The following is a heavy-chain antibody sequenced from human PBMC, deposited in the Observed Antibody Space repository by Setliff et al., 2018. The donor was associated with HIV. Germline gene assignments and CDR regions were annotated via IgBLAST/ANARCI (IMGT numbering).Heavy chain of an antibody. Sequence: LSLTCTVSGGSISSHYWSWIRQPPGKGLEWIGSIYYSGSTNYNPSLKSRVTISVDTSKNQFSLKLSSVTAADTAVYYCARDDLSWEGGIDYWGQGALVTVS. CDR1: GGSISSHY. D-gene: IGHD1-26*01. CDR2: IYYSGST. J-gene: IGHJ4*02. V-gene: IGHV4-59*11. CDR3: ARDDLSWEGGIDY.